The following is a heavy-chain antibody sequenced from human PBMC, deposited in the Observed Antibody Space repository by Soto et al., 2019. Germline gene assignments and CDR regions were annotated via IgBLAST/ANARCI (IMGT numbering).Heavy chain of an antibody. D-gene: IGHD5-18*01. CDR1: GFTFTNYA. CDR3: AKERNKYSYGYVDY. Sequence: GGSLRLSCVASGFTFTNYAMNWVRQAPGKGLEWVSAISGSGGSTYYADSVKGRFTISRDNSKNTLYLQMNSLRAEDTAVYYCAKERNKYSYGYVDYWGQGTLVTVSS. J-gene: IGHJ4*02. CDR2: ISGSGGST. V-gene: IGHV3-23*01.